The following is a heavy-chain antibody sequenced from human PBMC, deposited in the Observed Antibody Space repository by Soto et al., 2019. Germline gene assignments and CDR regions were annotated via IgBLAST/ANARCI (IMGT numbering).Heavy chain of an antibody. CDR3: ARLSLWFGELSTDYGMDV. J-gene: IGHJ6*02. V-gene: IGHV2-26*01. CDR1: GFSLTNFRMG. Sequence: QVTLKESGPVLVKPTETLTLTCTVSGFSLTNFRMGVSWIRQPPGKALEWLAHIFSDERKSYSTSLKSRLTVSMDTSKSQVVLSMTNLDPEDTATYYCARLSLWFGELSTDYGMDVWGQGTTVTV. D-gene: IGHD3-10*01. CDR2: IFSDERK.